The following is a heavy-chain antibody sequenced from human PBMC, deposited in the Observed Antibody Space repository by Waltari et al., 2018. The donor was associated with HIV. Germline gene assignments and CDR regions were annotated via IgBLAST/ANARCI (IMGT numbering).Heavy chain of an antibody. CDR1: GFTVRNYG. CDR3: ARDVQGYCAGERCFYGMDV. J-gene: IGHJ6*02. V-gene: IGHV3-33*01. CDR2: VWQDGSNK. Sequence: QVQLVESGGGVVQPGRSLRLSCAASGFTVRNYGMHWVGPAPGKGLEWVAVVWQDGSNKYYGDSVKGRFTISRDNSKNTLELQMNSLRAEDTAVYYCARDVQGYCAGERCFYGMDVWGQGTTVTVSS. D-gene: IGHD2-8*02.